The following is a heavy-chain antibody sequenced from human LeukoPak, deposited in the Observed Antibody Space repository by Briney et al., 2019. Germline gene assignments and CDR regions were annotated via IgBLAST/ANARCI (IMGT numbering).Heavy chain of an antibody. D-gene: IGHD2-2*01. CDR2: IIPIFGTA. CDR3: ARIPYSLGYCSSTSCPYYFDY. Sequence: SVKVSCKASGGTFSSYAISWVRQAPGQGLEWMGGIIPIFGTANYAQKFQGRVTITADESTSTAYMELSSLRSEDTAVYYCARIPYSLGYCSSTSCPYYFDYWGQGTLVTVSS. CDR1: GGTFSSYA. J-gene: IGHJ4*02. V-gene: IGHV1-69*01.